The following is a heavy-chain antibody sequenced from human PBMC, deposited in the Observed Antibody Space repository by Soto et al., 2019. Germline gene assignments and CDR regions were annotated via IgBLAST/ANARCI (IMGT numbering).Heavy chain of an antibody. CDR2: IVVGSGNT. Sequence: QMQLVQAGPEVKKPGTSVKVSCKASGFSFSTSAIQWVRQARGQGLAWIGWIVVGSGNTNYAQKFQERVTMTRDMSANNVYMELSSLTSDDTAGYYCETGWGGVTTVTALDHGGEGSLVTV. CDR3: ETGWGGVTTVTALDH. J-gene: IGHJ4*02. V-gene: IGHV1-58*02. D-gene: IGHD3-16*01. CDR1: GFSFSTSA.